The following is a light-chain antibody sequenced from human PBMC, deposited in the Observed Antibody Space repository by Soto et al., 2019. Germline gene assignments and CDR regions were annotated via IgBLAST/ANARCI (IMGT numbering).Light chain of an antibody. V-gene: IGLV3-21*03. J-gene: IGLJ2*01. CDR3: QVWDSSTDHVV. CDR2: HDS. Sequence: SYELTQPPSVSVAPGKTATITCGGDKIGSKSVHWYQQKPGQAPALVIYHDSDRPSGIPGRISGSNSGSTATLTISRVEAGDEADYYCQVWDSSTDHVVLGGGTKLTVL. CDR1: KIGSKS.